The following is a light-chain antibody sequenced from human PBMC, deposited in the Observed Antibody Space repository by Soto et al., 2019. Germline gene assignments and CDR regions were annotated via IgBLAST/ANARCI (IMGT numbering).Light chain of an antibody. J-gene: IGLJ1*01. CDR1: SSDVGGYNY. CDR3: SSSTSTSTLLYV. V-gene: IGLV2-14*01. Sequence: SALTQPASVSGSPGQAIPISCNGTSSDVGGYNYVSWYQQHPGKAPKLMIYDVSNRPSGVSNRFSGSKSGNTASLTISGLQAEDEADYYCSSSTSTSTLLYVFGTGTKVPVL. CDR2: DVS.